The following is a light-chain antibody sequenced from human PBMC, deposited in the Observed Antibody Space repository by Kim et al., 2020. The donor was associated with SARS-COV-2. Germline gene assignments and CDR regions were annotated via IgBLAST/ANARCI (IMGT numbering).Light chain of an antibody. CDR2: DAS. Sequence: EIVLTQSPATLSLSPGERATLSCRASQSVSSYLAWYQQKPGQAPRLLIYDASNRATGIPARFSSSGSGTDFTLTISSLEPEDFAVYYCHQRGNWLIAFGQVRRLEIK. J-gene: IGKJ5*01. CDR3: HQRGNWLIA. CDR1: QSVSSY. V-gene: IGKV3-11*01.